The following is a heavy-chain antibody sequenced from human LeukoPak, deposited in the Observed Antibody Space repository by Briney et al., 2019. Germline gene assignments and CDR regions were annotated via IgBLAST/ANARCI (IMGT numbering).Heavy chain of an antibody. Sequence: SETLSLTCAVSGHSISSGYHWGWIRQPPGKGLEWIGTIYHSGTTYYNPSLKSRVTISLDTSKNQFSPNLRSVTAADTAVYYCARFESTSGRGFDPWGQGTLVTVSS. CDR2: IYHSGTT. CDR1: GHSISSGYH. D-gene: IGHD2-2*01. CDR3: ARFESTSGRGFDP. J-gene: IGHJ5*02. V-gene: IGHV4-38-2*01.